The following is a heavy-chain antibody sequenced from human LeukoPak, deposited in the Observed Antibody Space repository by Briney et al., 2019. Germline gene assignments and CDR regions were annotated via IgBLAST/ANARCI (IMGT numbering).Heavy chain of an antibody. V-gene: IGHV3-23*01. D-gene: IGHD3-10*01. CDR1: GFTFSSYA. Sequence: GGSLRLSCAASGFTFSSYAMSWVRQAPGKGLEWVPAISGSGGSTYYADSVKGRFTISRDNSKNTLYLQMNSLRAEDTAVYYCAKNGGLVQGEYWGQGTLVTVSS. J-gene: IGHJ4*02. CDR3: AKNGGLVQGEY. CDR2: ISGSGGST.